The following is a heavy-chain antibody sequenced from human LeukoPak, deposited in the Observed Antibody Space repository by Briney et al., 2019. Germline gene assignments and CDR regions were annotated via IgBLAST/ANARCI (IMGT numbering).Heavy chain of an antibody. J-gene: IGHJ4*02. CDR2: ISSSGSTI. CDR3: AKQDTAIGGFAY. V-gene: IGHV3-11*01. Sequence: GGSLRLSCAASGFTFSDYYMSWIRQAPGKGLEWVSYISSSGSTIYYADSVKGRFTISRDNAKNSLYLQMSSLRAEDTALYYCAKQDTAIGGFAYWGQGTLVTVSS. CDR1: GFTFSDYY. D-gene: IGHD5-18*01.